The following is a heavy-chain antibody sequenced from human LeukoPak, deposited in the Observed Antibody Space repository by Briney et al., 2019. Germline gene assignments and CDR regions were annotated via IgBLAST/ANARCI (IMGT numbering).Heavy chain of an antibody. D-gene: IGHD6-13*01. CDR3: ARRTSSSWFFDY. J-gene: IGHJ4*02. CDR1: GGSTSSSNYY. V-gene: IGHV4-39*01. CDR2: INYSGST. Sequence: SETLSLTCTVSGGSTSSSNYYWAWIRQPPGKGLEWIGSINYSGSTYYNPSLKSRVTTSVDTSKNQFSLKMSSVTAADTAVYYCARRTSSSWFFDYWGQGTLVTVSS.